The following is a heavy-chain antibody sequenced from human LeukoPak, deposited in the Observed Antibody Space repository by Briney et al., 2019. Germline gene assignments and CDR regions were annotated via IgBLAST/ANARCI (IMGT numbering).Heavy chain of an antibody. D-gene: IGHD2-15*01. V-gene: IGHV4-59*01. J-gene: IGHJ5*02. Sequence: TSETLSLTCTVSGGSISSCYWSWIRQPPGKGVEGFGYIYYSGITNYNPSLKSRVTISVDTSKNQFHLKLSSVTAADTAVYYCAREGGGYCSGGSCYFGWFDPWGQGTLVTVSS. CDR3: AREGGGYCSGGSCYFGWFDP. CDR1: GGSISSCY. CDR2: IYYSGIT.